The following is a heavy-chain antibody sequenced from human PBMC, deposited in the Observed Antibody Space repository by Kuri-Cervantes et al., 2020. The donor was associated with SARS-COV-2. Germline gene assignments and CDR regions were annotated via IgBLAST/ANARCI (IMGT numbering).Heavy chain of an antibody. Sequence: ASVKVSCKASGYTFTSYGISWVRQAPGQGLEWMGWISAYNGNTDYAQKLQGRVTMTTDTSTSTAYMALRSLRSDDTAVYYCARVIIAVAGTDAFDIWGQGTMVTVSS. CDR2: ISAYNGNT. CDR1: GYTFTSYG. V-gene: IGHV1-18*01. D-gene: IGHD6-19*01. CDR3: ARVIIAVAGTDAFDI. J-gene: IGHJ3*02.